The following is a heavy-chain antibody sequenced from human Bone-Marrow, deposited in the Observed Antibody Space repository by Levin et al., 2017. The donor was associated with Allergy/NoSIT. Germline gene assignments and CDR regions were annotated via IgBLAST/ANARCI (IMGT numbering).Heavy chain of an antibody. V-gene: IGHV4-31*03. CDR3: AREDGSTFDT. Sequence: SETLSLTCTVSGGSISSGGYHWSWIRQHAGKGLEWIGYIYYSGSTYYNPSLKSRAMISLDTSKNQFSLKVTSATAADAAVYYCAREDGSTFDTWGQGTLVIVSS. J-gene: IGHJ4*02. CDR2: IYYSGST. CDR1: GGSISSGGYH. D-gene: IGHD3-9*01.